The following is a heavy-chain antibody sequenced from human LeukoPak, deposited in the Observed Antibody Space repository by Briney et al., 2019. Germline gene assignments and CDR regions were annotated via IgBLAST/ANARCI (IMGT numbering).Heavy chain of an antibody. CDR1: GGSINSYY. Sequence: SETLSLTCTVSGGSINSYYWSWIRQPPGKGLEWIGYIYYSGSTNYNPSLKSRVTISVDTSKNQFSLKLSSVTAADTAVYYCARRPKRVVAATPRAFDIWGQGTMVTVSS. D-gene: IGHD2-15*01. CDR2: IYYSGST. V-gene: IGHV4-59*12. J-gene: IGHJ3*02. CDR3: ARRPKRVVAATPRAFDI.